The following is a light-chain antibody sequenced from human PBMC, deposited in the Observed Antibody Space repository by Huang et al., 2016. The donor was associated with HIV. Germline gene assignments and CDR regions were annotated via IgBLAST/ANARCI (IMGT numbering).Light chain of an antibody. CDR1: QSITSY. V-gene: IGKV1-39*01. CDR3: QQSYSMPPT. CDR2: AAS. J-gene: IGKJ5*01. Sequence: DIQMTQSPSSLSASVGDRVTITCRASQSITSYLNWYQQKPGKAPKLLIYAASSLQSGVPSRFSGSGSGTDFTLTINSLQREDFATYYCQQSYSMPPTFGQGTRLEMK.